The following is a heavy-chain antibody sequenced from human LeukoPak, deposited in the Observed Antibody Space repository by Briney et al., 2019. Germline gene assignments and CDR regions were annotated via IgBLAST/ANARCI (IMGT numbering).Heavy chain of an antibody. CDR1: GGSVSSGSYY. Sequence: SETLSLTCTVSGGSVSSGSYYWSWIWQPPGKGLEWIGYIYDSGSTNYNPSLKSRVTISVDTSKNQFSLKLSSVTAADTAVYYCARWVLRYFDWLLYPYGMDVWGKGTTVTVSS. D-gene: IGHD3-9*01. CDR3: ARWVLRYFDWLLYPYGMDV. CDR2: IYDSGST. V-gene: IGHV4-61*01. J-gene: IGHJ6*04.